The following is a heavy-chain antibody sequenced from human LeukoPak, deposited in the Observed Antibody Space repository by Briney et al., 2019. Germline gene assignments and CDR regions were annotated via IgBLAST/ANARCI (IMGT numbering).Heavy chain of an antibody. V-gene: IGHV3-23*01. CDR2: ISGSGGST. CDR3: AKGKYSSSWYYFDY. CDR1: RFTFSTSA. D-gene: IGHD6-13*01. Sequence: GGSLRLSCAASRFTFSTSAMSWVRQAPGKGLEWVSGISGSGGSTYYADSVKGRFTISRDNSKNTLYLQMNSLRAEDTAVYYCAKGKYSSSWYYFDYWGQGTLVTVSS. J-gene: IGHJ4*02.